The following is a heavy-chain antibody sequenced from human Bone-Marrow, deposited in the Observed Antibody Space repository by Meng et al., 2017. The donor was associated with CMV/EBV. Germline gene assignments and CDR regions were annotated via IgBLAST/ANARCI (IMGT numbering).Heavy chain of an antibody. D-gene: IGHD4-23*01. CDR3: ASMVGGGYFDY. Sequence: GESLKISCAASGFTFSSYAMSWVRQAPGKGLEWVSAISGSGGSTYYADSVKGRFTISRDNSKNTLYLQMNSLRAEDTAVYYCASMVGGGYFDYWGQGTLVTVSS. J-gene: IGHJ4*02. CDR1: GFTFSSYA. V-gene: IGHV3-23*01. CDR2: ISGSGGST.